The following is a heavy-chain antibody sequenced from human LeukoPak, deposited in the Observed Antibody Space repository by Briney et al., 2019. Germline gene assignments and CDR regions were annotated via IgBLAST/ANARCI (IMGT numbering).Heavy chain of an antibody. Sequence: GSLRLSCAASGFTFSSYAMSWVRQAPGKGLEWVSAFSGSGGSTYYADSVKGRFTISRDNSKSTLYLQMNSLRAEDTAVYYCASADGYSSSWSRSSFYMDVWGKGTTVTISS. D-gene: IGHD6-13*01. V-gene: IGHV3-23*01. CDR1: GFTFSSYA. CDR3: ASADGYSSSWSRSSFYMDV. J-gene: IGHJ6*03. CDR2: FSGSGGST.